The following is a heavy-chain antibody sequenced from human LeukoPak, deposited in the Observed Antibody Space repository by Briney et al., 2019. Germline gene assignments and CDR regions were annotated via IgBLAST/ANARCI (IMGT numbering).Heavy chain of an antibody. J-gene: IGHJ4*02. CDR3: ARHRHGNNFGYDY. V-gene: IGHV4-59*08. CDR2: VHYSGDT. D-gene: IGHD5-18*01. CDR1: GGSINSFY. Sequence: PSETLSLTCTVSGGSINSFYWGWIRQPPGKGLEWIGYVHYSGDTNYNPSLKSRATISVDTSKNQFSLNLNSVTAADTAVYYCARHRHGNNFGYDYWGQGTLVTVSS.